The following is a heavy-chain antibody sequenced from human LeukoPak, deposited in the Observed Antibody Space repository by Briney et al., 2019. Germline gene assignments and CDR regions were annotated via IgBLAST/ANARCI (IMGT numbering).Heavy chain of an antibody. Sequence: GASVKVSCKASGNTFTGYYMHWVRQAPGQGLEWMEWINPNSGGTNYSQKFEGRVTMTRDTSISTPYMQLSRLASDDPPFHYCSSAVVPPASWFDPSGQGDPVTAS. CDR1: GNTFTGYY. J-gene: IGHJ5*02. CDR3: SSAVVPPASWFDP. V-gene: IGHV1-2*02. D-gene: IGHD4-23*01. CDR2: INPNSGGT.